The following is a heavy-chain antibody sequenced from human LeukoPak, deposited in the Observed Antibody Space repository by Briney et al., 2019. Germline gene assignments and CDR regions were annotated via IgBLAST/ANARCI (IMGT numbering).Heavy chain of an antibody. D-gene: IGHD3-16*02. J-gene: IGHJ3*02. Sequence: GGSLRLSCAASGFTFSSYRMNWVRQAPGKGLEWVSSISSSSSYIYYADSVKGRFTISRDNAKNSLYLQMNSLRAEDTAVYYCARDSFPWDAVDIWGQGTMVTVSS. CDR1: GFTFSSYR. CDR2: ISSSSSYI. CDR3: ARDSFPWDAVDI. V-gene: IGHV3-21*01.